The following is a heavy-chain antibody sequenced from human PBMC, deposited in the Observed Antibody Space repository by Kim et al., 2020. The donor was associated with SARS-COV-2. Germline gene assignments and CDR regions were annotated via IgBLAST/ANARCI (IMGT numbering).Heavy chain of an antibody. CDR1: GGSISSGGYY. D-gene: IGHD3-22*01. V-gene: IGHV4-31*03. CDR2: IYYSGST. CDR3: ARGQGLITMIVVVVGAFDY. J-gene: IGHJ4*02. Sequence: SETLSLTCTVSGGSISSGGYYWSWIRQHPGKGLEWIGYIYYSGSTYYNPSIKSRVTISVDTPKNQFSLKLSSVTAADTAVYYCARGQGLITMIVVVVGAFDYWGQGTLVTVSS.